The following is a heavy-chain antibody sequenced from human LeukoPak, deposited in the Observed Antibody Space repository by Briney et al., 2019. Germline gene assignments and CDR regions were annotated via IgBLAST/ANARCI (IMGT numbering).Heavy chain of an antibody. CDR2: ITSSGST. CDR1: GGSINSNTSY. D-gene: IGHD1-1*01. J-gene: IGHJ6*02. CDR3: SRRSGTNYYYYYYGLDV. V-gene: IGHV4-39*01. Sequence: PSETLSLTCTVSGGSINSNTSYWGWLRQPPGKGLEWIGSITSSGSTYYNPSLNSRLIVSIDTSKNQFSLQLRSVTAADTAVYYCSRRSGTNYYYYYYGLDVWGQGTTVTVSS.